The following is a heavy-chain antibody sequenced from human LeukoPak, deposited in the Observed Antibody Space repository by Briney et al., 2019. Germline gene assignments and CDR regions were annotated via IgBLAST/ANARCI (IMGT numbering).Heavy chain of an antibody. CDR2: ISYDGSNK. J-gene: IGHJ4*02. V-gene: IGHV3-30*18. Sequence: GGSLRLSCAASGFTFSSYAMSWVRQAPGKGLEWVAVISYDGSNKYYADSVKGRFTISRDNSKNTLYLQMNSLRAEDTAVYYCAKDTIEMATLFDYWGQGTLVTVSS. D-gene: IGHD5-24*01. CDR3: AKDTIEMATLFDY. CDR1: GFTFSSYA.